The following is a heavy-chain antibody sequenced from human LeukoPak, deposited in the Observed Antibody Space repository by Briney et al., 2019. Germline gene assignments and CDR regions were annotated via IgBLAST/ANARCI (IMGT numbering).Heavy chain of an antibody. CDR1: GGSFSSSTYY. CDR3: ARERTRRFDY. V-gene: IGHV4-39*01. Sequence: SETLSLTCTVSGGSFSSSTYYWGWVRQPPGKGLEWIGSIHYSGSTYYNPSLKSRVTISVDTSKNQFSLKLSSVTAADTAVYYCARERTRRFDYWGQGTLVTVSS. D-gene: IGHD1-1*01. J-gene: IGHJ4*02. CDR2: IHYSGST.